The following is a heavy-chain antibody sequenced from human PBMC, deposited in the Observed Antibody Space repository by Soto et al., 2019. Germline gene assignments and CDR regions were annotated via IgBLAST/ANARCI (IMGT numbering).Heavy chain of an antibody. CDR2: INPNSGGT. J-gene: IGHJ6*02. D-gene: IGHD2-2*01. V-gene: IGHV1-2*04. CDR3: ARGGPLVSTSWPPGGMDV. CDR1: GYTFTGYY. Sequence: QVQLVQSGAEVKKPGASVKVSCKASGYTFTGYYMHWVRQAPGQGLEWMGWINPNSGGTNYAQKFKGWVTMTRDTSISTAYMELSRLRSDDTAVYYCARGGPLVSTSWPPGGMDVWGQGTTVTVSS.